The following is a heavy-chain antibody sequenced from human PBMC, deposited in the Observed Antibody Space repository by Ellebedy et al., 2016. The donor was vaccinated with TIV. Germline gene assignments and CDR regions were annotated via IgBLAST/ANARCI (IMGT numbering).Heavy chain of an antibody. D-gene: IGHD1-1*01. CDR3: SSWKY. J-gene: IGHJ4*02. Sequence: PGGSLRLSCAASGFTFSDSWMTWVRQAPGKGLEWVANINQDASRKYYLDSVKGRFTVSRDNAKNSLYLQMNSLRAEDTAVDYCSSWKYWGQGALVTVSS. CDR2: INQDASRK. V-gene: IGHV3-7*01. CDR1: GFTFSDSW.